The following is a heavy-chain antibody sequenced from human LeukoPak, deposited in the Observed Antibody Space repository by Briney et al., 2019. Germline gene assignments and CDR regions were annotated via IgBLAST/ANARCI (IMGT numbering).Heavy chain of an antibody. CDR2: SNPNSGVT. CDR3: ARETPPRRGAPAGVFFPD. CDR1: GYTFTAYY. D-gene: IGHD6-13*01. Sequence: ASVTVSCKASGYTFTAYYIHWVRQAPGLGLEWMGWSNPNSGVTKSAQRFQGRVTMTSDTSITTAYMELSRLRSDDTAVYYCARETPPRRGAPAGVFFPDWGHGTLVTVSS. V-gene: IGHV1-2*02. J-gene: IGHJ4*01.